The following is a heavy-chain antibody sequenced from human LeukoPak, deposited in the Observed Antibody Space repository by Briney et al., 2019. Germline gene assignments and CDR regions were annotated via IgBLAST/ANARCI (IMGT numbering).Heavy chain of an antibody. V-gene: IGHV3-23*01. Sequence: GGSLRLSCAASGFTLSSYAMSWVRPAAGKGLEWVSAVTSGGDVTYYTDSVKGRFTISRDNSKDKLYLQINSLRAEDTAIYYCARAAGYCYRSSCHPNWFDPWGEGTLVTVSS. CDR2: VTSGGDVT. CDR3: ARAAGYCYRSSCHPNWFDP. CDR1: GFTLSSYA. J-gene: IGHJ5*02. D-gene: IGHD6-13*01.